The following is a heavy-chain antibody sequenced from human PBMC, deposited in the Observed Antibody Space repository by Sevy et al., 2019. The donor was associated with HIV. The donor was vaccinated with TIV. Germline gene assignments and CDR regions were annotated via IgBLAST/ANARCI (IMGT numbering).Heavy chain of an antibody. Sequence: ASVKVSCKASGYTFTGYYMHWVRQAPGQGLEWMGWINPNRGGTNYAQKFQGRVTMTRDTSISTAYMELSRLRSDDTAVYYCARNFRDGYSPDYWGQGTLVTVSS. J-gene: IGHJ4*02. D-gene: IGHD5-18*01. V-gene: IGHV1-2*02. CDR2: INPNRGGT. CDR3: ARNFRDGYSPDY. CDR1: GYTFTGYY.